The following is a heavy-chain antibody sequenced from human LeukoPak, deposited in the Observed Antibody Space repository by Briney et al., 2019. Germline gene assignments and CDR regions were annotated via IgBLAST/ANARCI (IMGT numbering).Heavy chain of an antibody. J-gene: IGHJ4*02. CDR2: IFPGDSDT. D-gene: IGHD1-26*01. Sequence: PGESLKISCKGSGYSFSTYWIAWVRQMPGKGLEWMGTIFPGDSDTRYSPSFQGQVTISADKSVSTAYLQWSSLKASDTAMYYCATRPAFSGSWYFDYWGQGTLVTVSS. CDR3: ATRPAFSGSWYFDY. CDR1: GYSFSTYW. V-gene: IGHV5-51*01.